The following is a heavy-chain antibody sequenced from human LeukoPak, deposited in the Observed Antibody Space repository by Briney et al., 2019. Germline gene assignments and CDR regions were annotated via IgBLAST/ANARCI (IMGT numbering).Heavy chain of an antibody. Sequence: GGSLRLSCAASGFTVSSNYMSWVRQAPGKGLEWVSVIYSGGSTYYADSVKGRFTISRDNSKNTLYLQMNSLRAEDAAVYYCAREWPLGWYFDLWGRGTLVTVSS. CDR1: GFTVSSNY. CDR3: AREWPLGWYFDL. D-gene: IGHD5-12*01. V-gene: IGHV3-53*01. J-gene: IGHJ2*01. CDR2: IYSGGST.